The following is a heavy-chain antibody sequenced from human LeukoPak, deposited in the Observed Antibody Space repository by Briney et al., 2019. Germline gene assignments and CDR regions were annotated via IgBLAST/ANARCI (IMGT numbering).Heavy chain of an antibody. CDR1: GVSFSGYY. Sequence: SETLSLTCAVYGVSFSGYYWSWIRQPPGKGLEWLGEINHSGSTNYNPSLKSRVTISVDTSKNQFSLKLSSVTAADTAVYYCARDSGYSYGLYYYYYGMDVWGQGTTVTVSS. CDR2: INHSGST. CDR3: ARDSGYSYGLYYYYYGMDV. D-gene: IGHD5-18*01. J-gene: IGHJ6*02. V-gene: IGHV4-34*01.